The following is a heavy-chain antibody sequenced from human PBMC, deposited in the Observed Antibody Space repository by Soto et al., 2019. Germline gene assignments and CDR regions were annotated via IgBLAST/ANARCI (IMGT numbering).Heavy chain of an antibody. CDR3: VSGPGTTADY. Sequence: SETMSLTCTVSGGSISSTRYYWGWIRQPPGKGLEWIGTTYYTGSTYYNPSLKSRVTISVDMSKNQFSLKVRSVTAADTAVYYCVSGPGTTADYWGQGTLVTVSS. V-gene: IGHV4-39*01. D-gene: IGHD1-1*01. J-gene: IGHJ4*02. CDR1: GGSISSTRYY. CDR2: TYYTGST.